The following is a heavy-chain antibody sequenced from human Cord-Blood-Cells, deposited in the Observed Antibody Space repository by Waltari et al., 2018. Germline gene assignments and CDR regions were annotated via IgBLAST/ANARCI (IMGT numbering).Heavy chain of an antibody. CDR2: ISGSGGST. CDR3: AKDPQDCTNGVCYYWYFDL. D-gene: IGHD2-8*01. J-gene: IGHJ2*01. V-gene: IGHV3-23*04. CDR1: GFTFSSYA. Sequence: QLVESGGGLVHPGGSLRLSCAASGFTFSSYAMSWVRQAPGKGLEWVSAISGSGGSTYYADSVKGRFTISRDNSKNTLYLQMNSLRAEDTAVYYCAKDPQDCTNGVCYYWYFDLWGRGTLVTVSS.